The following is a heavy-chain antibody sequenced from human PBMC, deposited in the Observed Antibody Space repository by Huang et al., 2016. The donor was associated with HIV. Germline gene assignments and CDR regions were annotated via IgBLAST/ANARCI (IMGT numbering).Heavy chain of an antibody. CDR3: VKGGSAAAVLDF. CDR2: ISYDAKTK. D-gene: IGHD6-13*01. CDR1: GFTFSSYG. V-gene: IGHV3-30*18. J-gene: IGHJ4*02. Sequence: QVQLVESGGGVVQPGRSLRISCAASGFTFSSYGVHGVRQAPGKGREWVAVISYDAKTKYYADSVKGRFSISRDNSKTTVYLQLNSLRLEDTAVYYCVKGGSAAAVLDFWGQGTLVTVSS.